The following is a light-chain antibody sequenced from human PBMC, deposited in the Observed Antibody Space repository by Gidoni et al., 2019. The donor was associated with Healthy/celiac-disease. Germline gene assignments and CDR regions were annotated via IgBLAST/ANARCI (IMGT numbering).Light chain of an antibody. CDR3: QQYDNLRGLT. CDR2: DAS. Sequence: DIQMTQSPSSLSASVGDRVTITCQASQDIRYYLNWYQQKPGKAPKLLIYDASNLETGVPSRFSGSGSGTDFTFTISSLQPEDIATYYCQQYDNLRGLTFGGGTKVEIK. CDR1: QDIRYY. V-gene: IGKV1-33*01. J-gene: IGKJ4*01.